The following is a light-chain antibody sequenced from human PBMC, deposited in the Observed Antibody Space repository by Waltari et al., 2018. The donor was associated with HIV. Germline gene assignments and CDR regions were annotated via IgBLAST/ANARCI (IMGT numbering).Light chain of an antibody. CDR2: YNA. CDR3: HVWDTISDHVV. Sequence: SYVLPQPPSVSVAPGKTAKITCVGKNIGTKSVHWYQQKPDQAPVLVIYYNADRPSGIPERFSGSNSGNTATLTINRVEAGDEADYYCHVWDTISDHVVFGGGSKLTVL. J-gene: IGLJ2*01. V-gene: IGLV3-21*04. CDR1: NIGTKS.